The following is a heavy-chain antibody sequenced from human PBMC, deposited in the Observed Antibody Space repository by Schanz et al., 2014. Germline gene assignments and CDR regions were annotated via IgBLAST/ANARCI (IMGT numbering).Heavy chain of an antibody. Sequence: QVQLVQSGAEVKPPGASVKVSCKASGYTFTAYYLYWVRQAPGQGLEWIGWINPNTGGTKCPQKFQGRVSMTRDTSTSTAYMDLTRLQSDDTAVYYCAREKGHGYSGLSWGQGTLLAVSS. CDR2: INPNTGGT. CDR1: GYTFTAYY. V-gene: IGHV1-2*02. J-gene: IGHJ5*02. D-gene: IGHD5-12*01. CDR3: AREKGHGYSGLS.